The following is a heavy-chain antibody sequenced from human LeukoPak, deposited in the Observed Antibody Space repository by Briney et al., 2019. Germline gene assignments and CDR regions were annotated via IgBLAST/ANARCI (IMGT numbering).Heavy chain of an antibody. D-gene: IGHD1-1*01. CDR2: IIPIFGTA. CDR1: GGTFSSYA. J-gene: IGHJ4*02. Sequence: SVKVSCKASGGTFSSYAISWVRQAPGQGLEWMGGIIPIFGTANYAQKFQDRVTITADESTSTAYMELSSLRSEDTAVYYCASILRNEGIWDYWGQGTLVTVSS. V-gene: IGHV1-69*13. CDR3: ASILRNEGIWDY.